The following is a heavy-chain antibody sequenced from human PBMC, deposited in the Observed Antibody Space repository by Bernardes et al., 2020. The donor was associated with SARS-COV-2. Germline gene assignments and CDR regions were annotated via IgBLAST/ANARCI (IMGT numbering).Heavy chain of an antibody. CDR2: IKSKTDGGTT. Sequence: GGSLRLSCAASGFTFSNAWMNWVRQAPGKGLEWVGRIKSKTDGGTTDYAAPVKGRFTISRDDSKNTLYLQMNSLKTEDTAVYYCTTLPPYDFWSGYGYYGMDVWGQGTTVTVPS. CDR1: GFTFSNAW. CDR3: TTLPPYDFWSGYGYYGMDV. J-gene: IGHJ6*02. V-gene: IGHV3-15*07. D-gene: IGHD3-3*01.